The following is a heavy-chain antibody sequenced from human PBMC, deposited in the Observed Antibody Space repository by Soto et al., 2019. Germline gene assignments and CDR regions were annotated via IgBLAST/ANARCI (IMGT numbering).Heavy chain of an antibody. CDR2: IKQDESRK. CDR3: ARDLSTGGSTYYLEAFDI. Sequence: EVQLVESGGGLVQPGESLRLTCAASGFSLSNYWMTWVRQAPGKGLEWVANIKQDESRKSYLDSVRGRFTISRDNARNSLYLQMNSLRAEDTALYYCARDLSTGGSTYYLEAFDIWGQGTMVTVSS. D-gene: IGHD3-22*01. CDR1: GFSLSNYW. V-gene: IGHV3-7*05. J-gene: IGHJ3*02.